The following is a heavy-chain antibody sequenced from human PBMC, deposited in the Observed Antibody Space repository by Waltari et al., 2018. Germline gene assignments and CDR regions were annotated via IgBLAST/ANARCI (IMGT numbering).Heavy chain of an antibody. J-gene: IGHJ5*02. Sequence: QVRMVESAGGVGQTGRSPRLSCAASGSTFSSYTIYWVRQAPGTGVEFVAVISYDVSKKYDADSVRGRFTISRDKSKSTPYLQMNSLRAEDTAVYYCASGPKAHDGSGSFNLFDHRGQGTLVTVSS. CDR2: ISYDVSKK. CDR1: GSTFSSYT. V-gene: IGHV3-30-3*01. D-gene: IGHD3-10*01. CDR3: ASGPKAHDGSGSFNLFDH.